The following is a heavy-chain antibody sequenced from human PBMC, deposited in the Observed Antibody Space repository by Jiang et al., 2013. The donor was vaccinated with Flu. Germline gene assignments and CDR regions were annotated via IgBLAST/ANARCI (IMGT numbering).Heavy chain of an antibody. CDR1: GFTFSSYA. Sequence: QLLESGGGVVQPGRSLRLSCAASGFTFSSYAMHWVRQAPGKGLDWVAVISYDEINKYYADPVKGRFTISRDNSKNTLYLQMNSLRAEDTAVYYCARDLNPGYFDYWGQGTLVTVSS. CDR2: ISYDEINK. V-gene: IGHV3-30*04. CDR3: ARDLNPGYFDY. J-gene: IGHJ4*02.